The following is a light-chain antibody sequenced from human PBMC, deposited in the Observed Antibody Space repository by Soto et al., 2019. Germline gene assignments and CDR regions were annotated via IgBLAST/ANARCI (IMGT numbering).Light chain of an antibody. CDR3: VSYGATKF. J-gene: IGLJ2*01. Sequence: QSVLTQPPSASGSPGQSVTISCAGSSSDVGAYNYVSWYQQYPGKAPKLILYEVTKRPSGVPDRFSGSKSGNTASLTVSDLRDEDEAYYYCVSYGATKFFGGGTKLTVL. CDR1: SSDVGAYNY. V-gene: IGLV2-8*01. CDR2: EVT.